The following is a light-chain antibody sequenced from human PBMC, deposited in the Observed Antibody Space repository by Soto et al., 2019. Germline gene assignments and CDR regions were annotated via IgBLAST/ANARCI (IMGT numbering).Light chain of an antibody. V-gene: IGKV1-12*01. J-gene: IGKJ3*01. CDR2: TAS. CDR3: QQANSFPFT. Sequence: DIQMTQSPSSLSASVGDTVTITCQASQDITNHLNWYQQKPGKAPKLLIYTASSLQSGVPSRFSGSGSRTDFTLTIGSLQPEDFATYYCQQANSFPFTFGPGTKVDIK. CDR1: QDITNH.